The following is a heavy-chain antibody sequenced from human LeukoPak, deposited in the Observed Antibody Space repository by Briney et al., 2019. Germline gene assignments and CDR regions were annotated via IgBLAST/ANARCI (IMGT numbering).Heavy chain of an antibody. J-gene: IGHJ4*02. CDR2: MNPNSGNT. D-gene: IGHD3-10*01. CDR1: GYTFTSYA. CDR3: ARARYGSGSLNDY. V-gene: IGHV1-8*02. Sequence: ASVKVSCKASGYTFTSYAMNWVRQATGQGLEWMGWMNPNSGNTGYAQKFQGRVTMTRNTSISTAYMELSSLRSEDTAVYYCARARYGSGSLNDYWGQGTLVTVSS.